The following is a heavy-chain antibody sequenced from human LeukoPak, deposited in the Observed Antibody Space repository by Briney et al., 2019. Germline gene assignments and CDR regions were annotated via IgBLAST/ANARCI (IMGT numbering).Heavy chain of an antibody. V-gene: IGHV4-4*07. CDR1: GGSISSYY. J-gene: IGHJ6*03. Sequence: SETLSLTCTVSGGSISSYYWSWIRQPAGKGLEWIGRIYTSGSTNYNPSLKSRVTMSVDTSKNQFPLKLSSVTAADTAVYYCARARTYDSSGYYYGYYYYMDVWGKGTTVTVSS. CDR3: ARARTYDSSGYYYGYYYYMDV. CDR2: IYTSGST. D-gene: IGHD3-22*01.